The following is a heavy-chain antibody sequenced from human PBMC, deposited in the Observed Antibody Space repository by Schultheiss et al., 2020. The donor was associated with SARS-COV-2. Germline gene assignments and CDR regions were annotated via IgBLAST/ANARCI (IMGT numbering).Heavy chain of an antibody. Sequence: GGSLRLSCAASGFTFSSYAMSWVRQAPGKGLEWVSAISGSGGSTYYADSVKGRFTISRDNAKNSLYLQMNSLRAEDTALYYCAKDITAAGTFWGQGTLVTVSS. CDR2: ISGSGGST. V-gene: IGHV3-23*01. CDR3: AKDITAAGTF. D-gene: IGHD6-13*01. J-gene: IGHJ4*02. CDR1: GFTFSSYA.